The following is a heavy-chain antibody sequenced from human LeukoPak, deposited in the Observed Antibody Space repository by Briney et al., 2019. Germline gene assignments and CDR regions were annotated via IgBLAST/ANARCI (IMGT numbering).Heavy chain of an antibody. CDR2: ISSSSSYI. J-gene: IGHJ4*02. Sequence: SGGSLRLSCAASGFTFSSYSMNWVRQAPGKGLEWVSSISSSSSYIYYANSGKGRFTISRNNPKNSIYLQMNSLRAEDTAVYYCARDINEDYWGQGTLVTVSS. CDR1: GFTFSSYS. CDR3: ARDINEDY. D-gene: IGHD1-1*01. V-gene: IGHV3-21*01.